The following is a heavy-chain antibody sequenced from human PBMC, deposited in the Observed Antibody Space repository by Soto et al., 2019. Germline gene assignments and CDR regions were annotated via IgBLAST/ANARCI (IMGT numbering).Heavy chain of an antibody. J-gene: IGHJ2*01. Sequence: QVHLQESGPGVVKASETLSLTCSLSGGSTSGKYWSWIRQSAGKGLDWIGRIYSSGRTHYNPSLGSRVSMSVAQNSFSLRLTSVTAADTAIYYCARDFDVNTALDYWYFDLWGRGTQVSVSS. CDR1: GGSTSGKY. CDR2: IYSSGRT. D-gene: IGHD3-9*01. V-gene: IGHV4-4*07. CDR3: ARDFDVNTALDYWYFDL.